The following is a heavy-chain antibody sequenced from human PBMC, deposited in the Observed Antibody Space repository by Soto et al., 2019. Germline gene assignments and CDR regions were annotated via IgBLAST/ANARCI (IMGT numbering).Heavy chain of an antibody. D-gene: IGHD3-16*01. CDR2: IMPIIGTA. Sequence: QVQLVQSGAEVKKPGSSVKVSCKASGGTFSSHVFNWVRQAPGQGLEWMGGIMPIIGTANYAQKFQGRGTINADESNSKAYMELSSLRSEDTAVYLCAKDFGFRDGHNSPLDYWGQGTLGPVSS. CDR3: AKDFGFRDGHNSPLDY. J-gene: IGHJ4*02. V-gene: IGHV1-69*01. CDR1: GGTFSSHV.